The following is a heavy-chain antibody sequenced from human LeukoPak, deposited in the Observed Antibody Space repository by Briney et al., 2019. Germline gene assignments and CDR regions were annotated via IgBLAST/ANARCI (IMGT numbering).Heavy chain of an antibody. CDR3: ARDHTAMVTIDY. Sequence: ASVKVSCKASGYTFTSYGISWVRQAPGQGLEWMGWINPNSGGTNYAQKFQGRVTMTTDTSTSTAYMELRSLRSDDTAVYYCARDHTAMVTIDYWGQGTLVTVSS. CDR2: INPNSGGT. V-gene: IGHV1-18*01. D-gene: IGHD5-18*01. CDR1: GYTFTSYG. J-gene: IGHJ4*02.